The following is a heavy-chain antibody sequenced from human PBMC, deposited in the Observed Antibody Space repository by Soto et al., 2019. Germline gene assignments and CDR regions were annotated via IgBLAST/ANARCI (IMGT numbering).Heavy chain of an antibody. J-gene: IGHJ5*02. V-gene: IGHV4-39*01. CDR3: ARPEGAVAGTGWFDP. D-gene: IGHD6-19*01. CDR1: GGSISNTNYY. Sequence: QLQLQESGPGLVKPSETLSLTCTVSGGSISNTNYYWGWIRQPPGKGQEWIGSIYYSGSTYYSPSLKSRVTISVDTSKNQFSLKLSSVTAADTAVYYCARPEGAVAGTGWFDPWGQGTLVTVSS. CDR2: IYYSGST.